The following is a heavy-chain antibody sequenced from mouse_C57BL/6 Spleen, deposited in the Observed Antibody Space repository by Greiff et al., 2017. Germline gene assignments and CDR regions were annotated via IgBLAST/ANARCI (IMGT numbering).Heavy chain of an antibody. CDR2: IDPANGNT. J-gene: IGHJ2*01. CDR1: GFNIKNTY. V-gene: IGHV14-3*01. D-gene: IGHD2-4*01. Sequence: VQLKESVAELVRPGASVKLSCTASGFNIKNTYMPWVKQRPEQGLEWIGRIDPANGNTKYAPKFQGKATITADTSSNTAYLQLSSLTSEDTAIYYCAFYDYPYYFDYWGQGTTLTVSS. CDR3: AFYDYPYYFDY.